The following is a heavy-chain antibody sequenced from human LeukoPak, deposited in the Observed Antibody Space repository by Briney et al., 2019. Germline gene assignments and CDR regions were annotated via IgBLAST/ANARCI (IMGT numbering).Heavy chain of an antibody. J-gene: IGHJ4*02. CDR2: IYYSGTT. CDR1: GGSISSSSNY. D-gene: IGHD3-9*01. Sequence: SETLSLTCTVSGGSISSSSNYGGWIRQSPGKGLEWIGRIYYSGTTYYSPSLKSRVTISVDTSNNQFSLKLSSVTAADTAVYYCARGYYDVLTGHPKNFDYWGQGTLVTVSS. CDR3: ARGYYDVLTGHPKNFDY. V-gene: IGHV4-39*02.